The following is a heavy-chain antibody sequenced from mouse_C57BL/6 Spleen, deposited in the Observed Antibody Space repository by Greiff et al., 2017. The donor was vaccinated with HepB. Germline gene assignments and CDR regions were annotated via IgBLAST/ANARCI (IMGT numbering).Heavy chain of an antibody. CDR2: IYPGDGDT. Sequence: QVQLQQSGAELVKPGASVKISCKASGYAFSSYWMNWVKQRPGKGLEWIGQIYPGDGDTNYNGKFKGKATLTADKSSSTAYMQLSSLTSEDSAVYFCARDGAMGLRRGFAYWGQGTLVTVSA. CDR3: ARDGAMGLRRGFAY. D-gene: IGHD2-4*01. V-gene: IGHV1-80*01. CDR1: GYAFSSYW. J-gene: IGHJ3*01.